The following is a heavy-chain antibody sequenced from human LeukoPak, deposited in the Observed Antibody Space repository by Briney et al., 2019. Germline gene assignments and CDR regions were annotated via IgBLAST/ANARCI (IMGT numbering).Heavy chain of an antibody. CDR3: ARPMTENYYYYGMDV. Sequence: GGSLRLSCAASGFTFSSYGMHWVRQAPGKGLEWVAVISYDGSNKYYADSVKGRFTISRDNSKNTLYLQMNSLRAEDTAVYYCARPMTENYYYYGMDVWGQGTTVTVSS. V-gene: IGHV3-30*03. CDR1: GFTFSSYG. CDR2: ISYDGSNK. J-gene: IGHJ6*02.